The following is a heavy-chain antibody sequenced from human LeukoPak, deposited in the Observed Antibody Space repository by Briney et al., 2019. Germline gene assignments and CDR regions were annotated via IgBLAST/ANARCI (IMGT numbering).Heavy chain of an antibody. CDR3: ARHALGSSFYYYIDV. J-gene: IGHJ6*03. V-gene: IGHV3-23*01. CDR1: GFMFGDSG. D-gene: IGHD3-10*01. CDR2: VSGSGERT. Sequence: PGGSLTLSCAGTGFMFGDSGMSWVRQAPGKGLEWVAAVSGSGERTYYADSVKGRFIISRETSNNTVSLQMHSLRAEDTAVYYCARHALGSSFYYYIDVWAPGTTVIVSS.